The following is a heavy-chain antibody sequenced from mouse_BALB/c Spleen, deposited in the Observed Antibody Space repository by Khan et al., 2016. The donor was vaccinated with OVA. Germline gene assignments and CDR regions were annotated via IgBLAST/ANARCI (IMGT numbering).Heavy chain of an antibody. J-gene: IGHJ2*01. D-gene: IGHD6-1*01. CDR2: INPTTGYT. CDR1: GYTFINYW. Sequence: VQLQESGAELAKPGASVKMSCKASGYTFINYWMNWVKQRPGQGLEWIGYINPTTGYTEYNLKFKDKATLTADKSSSTAHMQLSSLASEDSAVYYCARMGLRWNLGYWGKGTTLTVSS. V-gene: IGHV1-7*01. CDR3: ARMGLRWNLGY.